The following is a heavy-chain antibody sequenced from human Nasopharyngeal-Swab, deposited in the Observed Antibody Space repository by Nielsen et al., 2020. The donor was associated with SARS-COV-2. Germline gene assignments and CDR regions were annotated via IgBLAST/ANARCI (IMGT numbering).Heavy chain of an antibody. CDR2: FDPEDGET. CDR1: GSTLTEIS. Sequence: ASVKVSCKVSGSTLTEISMHWVRQAHGRGLEWMGGFDPEDGETIYAQKFQGRVTMTEDTSIDTAYMELRSLRSEDMAVYYCAASQWGEYFDYWGQGTLVSVSS. J-gene: IGHJ4*02. V-gene: IGHV1-24*01. D-gene: IGHD3-16*01. CDR3: AASQWGEYFDY.